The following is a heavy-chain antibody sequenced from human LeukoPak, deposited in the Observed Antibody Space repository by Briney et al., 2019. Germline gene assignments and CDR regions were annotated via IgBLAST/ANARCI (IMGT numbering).Heavy chain of an antibody. CDR3: ARGREEVASRDAFDI. D-gene: IGHD2-15*01. J-gene: IGHJ3*02. V-gene: IGHV3-21*01. CDR2: ISSSSSYI. CDR1: GFTFSSNS. Sequence: GGSLRLSCAASGFTFSSNSMNWVRQAPGKGLEWVSSISSSSSYIYYADSVKGRFTSSRDNAKNSLYLQMNSLRAEDTAVYYCARGREEVASRDAFDIWGQGTMVTVSS.